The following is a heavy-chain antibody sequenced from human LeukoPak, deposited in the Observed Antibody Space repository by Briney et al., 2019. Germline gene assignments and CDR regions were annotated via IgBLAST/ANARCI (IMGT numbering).Heavy chain of an antibody. V-gene: IGHV3-7*01. CDR3: AELGITMIGGV. D-gene: IGHD3-10*02. J-gene: IGHJ6*04. CDR2: IYLDGSRA. Sequence: PGGSLRLSCAVSGFAFTNYWMSWARQSPGKGLEWVANIYLDGSRAYYVDSVKGRFTISRDNAENSLYLQMNSLRAEDTAVYYCAELGITMIGGVWGKGTTVTISS. CDR1: GFAFTNYW.